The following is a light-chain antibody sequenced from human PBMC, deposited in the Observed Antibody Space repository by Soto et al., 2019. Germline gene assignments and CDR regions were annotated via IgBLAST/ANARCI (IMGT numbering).Light chain of an antibody. CDR1: QTITNY. J-gene: IGKJ5*01. CDR3: QQLLSYPIT. Sequence: DIQMTQSAASLSASVGDRVTITCRASQTITNYLNWYQQQSGKAPKLLIYATDTLQSGVPLSFSGSGSGTSFNLTISSLQTEDFATYYCQQLLSYPITFGQGTRLEIK. V-gene: IGKV1-9*01. CDR2: ATD.